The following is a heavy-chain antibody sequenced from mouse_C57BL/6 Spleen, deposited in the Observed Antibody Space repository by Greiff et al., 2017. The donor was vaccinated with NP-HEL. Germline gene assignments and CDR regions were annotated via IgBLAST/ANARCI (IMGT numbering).Heavy chain of an antibody. CDR1: GYTFASYG. D-gene: IGHD1-1*01. CDR2: IYPRSGNT. Sequence: QVQLQQSGAELARPGASVKLSCKASGYTFASYGISWVKQRTGQGLEWIGEIYPRSGNTYYNEKFKGKATLTADKSSSTAYMELRSLTSEDSAVYFCASSHHYYGSSYWYFDVWGTGTAVTVSS. J-gene: IGHJ1*03. CDR3: ASSHHYYGSSYWYFDV. V-gene: IGHV1-81*01.